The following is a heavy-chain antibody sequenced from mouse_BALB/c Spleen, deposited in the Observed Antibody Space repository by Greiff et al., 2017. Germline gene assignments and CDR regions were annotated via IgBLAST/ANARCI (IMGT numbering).Heavy chain of an antibody. CDR2: ISSGGST. D-gene: IGHD1-3*01. V-gene: IGHV5-6-5*01. Sequence: EVKLMESGGGLVKPGGSLKLSCAASGFTFSSYAMSWVRQTPEKRLEWVASISSGGSTYYPDSVKGRFTISRDNARNILYLQMSSLRSEDTAMYYCARGRGKGFFDYWGQGTTLTVSS. CDR1: GFTFSSYA. CDR3: ARGRGKGFFDY. J-gene: IGHJ2*01.